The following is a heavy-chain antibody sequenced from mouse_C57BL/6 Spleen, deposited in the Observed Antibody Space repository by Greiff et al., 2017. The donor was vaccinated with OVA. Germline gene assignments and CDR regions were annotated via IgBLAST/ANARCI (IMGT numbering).Heavy chain of an antibody. CDR3: TRVGDYEMRFAY. Sequence: EVKVEESGEGLVKPGGSLKLSCAASGFTFSSYAMSWVRQTPEKRLEWVAYISSGGDYIYYADTVKGRFTISRDNARNTLYLQMSSLKSEDTAMYYCTRVGDYEMRFAYWGQGTLVTVSA. J-gene: IGHJ3*01. V-gene: IGHV5-9-1*02. D-gene: IGHD2-4*01. CDR2: ISSGGDYI. CDR1: GFTFSSYA.